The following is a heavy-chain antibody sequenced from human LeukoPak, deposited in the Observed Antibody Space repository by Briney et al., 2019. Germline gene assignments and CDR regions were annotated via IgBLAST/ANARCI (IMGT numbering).Heavy chain of an antibody. D-gene: IGHD4-17*01. V-gene: IGHV3-48*03. CDR3: ARDLGDYVGYDAFDI. CDR2: ITGSGSKT. Sequence: GGPLRLSCAASGFTFSSYEMSWVRQAPGKGLEWLSYITGSGSKTYYADSVKGRFTISRDNAKNSLYLQMNSLRAEDTAVYYCARDLGDYVGYDAFDIWGQGTMVTVSS. J-gene: IGHJ3*02. CDR1: GFTFSSYE.